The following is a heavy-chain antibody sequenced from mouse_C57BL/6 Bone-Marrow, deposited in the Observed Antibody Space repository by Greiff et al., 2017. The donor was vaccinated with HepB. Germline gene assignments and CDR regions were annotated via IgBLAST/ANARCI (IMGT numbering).Heavy chain of an antibody. J-gene: IGHJ4*01. D-gene: IGHD2-5*01. Sequence: EVQLVESGGGLVKPGGSLKLSCAASGFTFSDYGMHWVRQAPEKGLEWVAYISSGSSTIYYADTVKGRFTISRDNAKNTLFLQMTSLRSEDTAMYYCADYSKEGYAMDYWGQGTSVTVSS. CDR2: ISSGSSTI. V-gene: IGHV5-17*01. CDR1: GFTFSDYG. CDR3: ADYSKEGYAMDY.